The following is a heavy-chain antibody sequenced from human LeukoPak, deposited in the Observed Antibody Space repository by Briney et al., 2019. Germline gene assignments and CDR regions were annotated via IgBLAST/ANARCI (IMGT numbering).Heavy chain of an antibody. Sequence: SVKVSCKASGGTFSSYAISWVRQAPGQGLEWMGGIIPIFGTANYAQKFQGRVTITTDESTSTAYMELSSLRSEDTAVYYCAKDQSGAATPFDYWGQGTLVTVSS. D-gene: IGHD1-26*01. CDR1: GGTFSSYA. V-gene: IGHV1-69*05. J-gene: IGHJ4*02. CDR2: IIPIFGTA. CDR3: AKDQSGAATPFDY.